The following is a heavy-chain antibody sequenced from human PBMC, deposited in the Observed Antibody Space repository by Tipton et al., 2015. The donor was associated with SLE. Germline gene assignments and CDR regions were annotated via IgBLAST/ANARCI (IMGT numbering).Heavy chain of an antibody. J-gene: IGHJ5*02. CDR3: ANGYGGSRGYDNCFDP. CDR1: GGSISSYY. D-gene: IGHD5-12*01. Sequence: TLSLTCTGSGGSISSYYWSWIRRPPGKGLEWIAYIHSSGSTNYNPSLKSRVTISADTSKNQFSLKVSSVTAADSAVYYCANGYGGSRGYDNCFDPWGQGILVTVSS. V-gene: IGHV4-59*01. CDR2: IHSSGST.